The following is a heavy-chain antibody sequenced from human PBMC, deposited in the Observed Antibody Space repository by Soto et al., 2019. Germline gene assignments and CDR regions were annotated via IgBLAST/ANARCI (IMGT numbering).Heavy chain of an antibody. Sequence: QVQLVESGGGVVQPGRSLRLSCAASGFIFSSYAMHWVRQAPGKGLEWVAFISDDGSSKYYADSVKGRFTISRDNSKNALSLQMNSLSAEDTAVYYCTRADLTVTLSVFDPWGQGTLVTVSS. CDR2: ISDDGSSK. J-gene: IGHJ5*02. CDR3: TRADLTVTLSVFDP. V-gene: IGHV3-30-3*01. D-gene: IGHD4-17*01. CDR1: GFIFSSYA.